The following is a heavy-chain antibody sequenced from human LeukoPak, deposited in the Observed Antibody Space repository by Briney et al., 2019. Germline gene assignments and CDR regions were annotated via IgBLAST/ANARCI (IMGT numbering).Heavy chain of an antibody. Sequence: SETLSLTCAVYGGSFSGYYWSWIRQPPGKGLEWIGEINHSGSTNYNPSLKRRVTISVDTSKNQFSLKLSSVTAADTAVYYCARWAFSKWNDGGYFDYWGQGTLVTVSS. CDR2: INHSGST. CDR1: GGSFSGYY. V-gene: IGHV4-34*01. D-gene: IGHD1-20*01. J-gene: IGHJ4*02. CDR3: ARWAFSKWNDGGYFDY.